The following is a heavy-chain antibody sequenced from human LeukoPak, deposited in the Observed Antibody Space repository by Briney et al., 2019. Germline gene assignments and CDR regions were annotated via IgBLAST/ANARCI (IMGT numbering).Heavy chain of an antibody. Sequence: GGSLRLSCAASGFTFSSYGMHWVRQAPGKGLEWVAFIRYDGSNKYYADSVKGRFTISRDNSKNTLYLQMNSLRAEDTAVYYCAALLLLYFGYWGQGTLVTVSS. CDR3: AALLLLYFGY. D-gene: IGHD2-15*01. V-gene: IGHV3-30*02. CDR1: GFTFSSYG. J-gene: IGHJ4*02. CDR2: IRYDGSNK.